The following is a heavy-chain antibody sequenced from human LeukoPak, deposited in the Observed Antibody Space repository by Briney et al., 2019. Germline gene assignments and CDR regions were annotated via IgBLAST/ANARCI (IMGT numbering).Heavy chain of an antibody. CDR1: GFTFSSYA. Sequence: PGGSLRLSCAASGFTFSSYAMSWVRQAPGKGLEWVSAISGSGGSTYYADSVKGRFTISRDNSKNTLYLQMNSLRAEDTAVYYSAKDPYYYDSSALEVAFDIWGQGTMVTVSS. V-gene: IGHV3-23*01. J-gene: IGHJ3*02. CDR2: ISGSGGST. CDR3: AKDPYYYDSSALEVAFDI. D-gene: IGHD3-22*01.